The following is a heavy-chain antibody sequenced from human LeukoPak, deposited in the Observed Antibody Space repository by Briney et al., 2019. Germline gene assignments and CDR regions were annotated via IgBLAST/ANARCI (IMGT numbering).Heavy chain of an antibody. CDR1: GFTFSSYW. Sequence: GGSLRLSCAASGFTFSSYWMHWVRQAPGKGLVWVSRINSDGSSTSYADSVKGRFTISRDNSKNSLYLQMNSLRTEDTALYYCAKDMQVMITFGGVIAPDAFNIWGQGTMVIVSS. CDR2: INSDGSST. J-gene: IGHJ3*02. D-gene: IGHD3-16*02. CDR3: AKDMQVMITFGGVIAPDAFNI. V-gene: IGHV3-74*01.